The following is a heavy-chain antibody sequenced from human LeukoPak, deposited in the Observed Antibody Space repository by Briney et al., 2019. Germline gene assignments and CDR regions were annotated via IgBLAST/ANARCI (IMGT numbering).Heavy chain of an antibody. CDR1: GCTFSCYA. CDR2: ISGSGGST. CDR3: ENADISRFFCGHYYDIDV. J-gene: IGHJ6*03. V-gene: IGHV3-23*01. Sequence: PGGSLRLSCAASGCTFSCYAMSWVRQAPGKGLEWVSAISGSGGSTYYADSVKGRFTISRDNSKNTLYLQMNSLRAEDTAVYYYENADISRFFCGHYYDIDVWGKGTTVTVSS. D-gene: IGHD2-15*01.